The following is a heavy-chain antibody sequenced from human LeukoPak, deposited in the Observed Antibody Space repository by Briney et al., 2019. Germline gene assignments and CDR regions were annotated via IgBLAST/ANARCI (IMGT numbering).Heavy chain of an antibody. CDR3: AKDSIVVVRIFDY. D-gene: IGHD3-22*01. J-gene: IGHJ4*02. CDR2: ISGSGGST. CDR1: GFTFSSYA. V-gene: IGHV3-23*01. Sequence: GGSLRLSCAASGFTFSSYAMSWVRQAPGKGLEWVSAISGSGGSTYYADSVKGRFTISRDNSKSTLYLQMNSLKAEDTAVYYCAKDSIVVVRIFDYWGQGTLVTVSS.